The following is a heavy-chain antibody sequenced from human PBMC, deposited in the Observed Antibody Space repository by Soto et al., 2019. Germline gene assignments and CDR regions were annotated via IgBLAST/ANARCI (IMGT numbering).Heavy chain of an antibody. Sequence: PGGSLRLSFAASGFTFTSYAMSWVRQAPGKGREWVAAISGSGGSTYYADSVKGRFTISRDNSKNTLYLQMNSLRAEDTAVYYCAKEPHVVVVAALLDYWGQGTLVTVSS. V-gene: IGHV3-23*01. CDR2: ISGSGGST. D-gene: IGHD2-15*01. CDR3: AKEPHVVVVAALLDY. J-gene: IGHJ4*02. CDR1: GFTFTSYA.